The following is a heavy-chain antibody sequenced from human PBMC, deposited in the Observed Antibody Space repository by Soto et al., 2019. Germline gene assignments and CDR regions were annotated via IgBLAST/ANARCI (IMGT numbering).Heavy chain of an antibody. CDR1: GFTVSSNY. CDR3: ARDHRIAVAGIRYYYGMDV. Sequence: GGSLRLSCAASGFTVSSNYMGWVRQAPGKGLEWVSVIYSGGSTYYADSVKGRFTISRDNSKNTLYLQMNSLRAEDTAVYYCARDHRIAVAGIRYYYGMDVWGQGTTVTVSS. D-gene: IGHD6-19*01. J-gene: IGHJ6*02. CDR2: IYSGGST. V-gene: IGHV3-53*01.